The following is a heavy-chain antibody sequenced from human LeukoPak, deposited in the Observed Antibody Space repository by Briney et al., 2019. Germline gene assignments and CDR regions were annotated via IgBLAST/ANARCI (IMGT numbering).Heavy chain of an antibody. CDR2: IYHSGST. CDR3: ARLRAAAGTWYYYYMDV. V-gene: IGHV4-30-2*01. Sequence: PQTLSLTCTVSGGSISSGGYYWSWIRQPPGKGLEWIGYIYHSGSTYYNPSLKSRVTISVDRSKNQFSLKLSSVTAADTAVYYCARLRAAAGTWYYYYMDVWGKGTTVTVSS. J-gene: IGHJ6*03. CDR1: GGSISSGGYY. D-gene: IGHD6-13*01.